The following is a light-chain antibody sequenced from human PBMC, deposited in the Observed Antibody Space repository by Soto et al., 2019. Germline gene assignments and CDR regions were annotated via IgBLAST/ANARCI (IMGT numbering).Light chain of an antibody. Sequence: DIVMTQSPLSLPVTPGEPASISCRSSQSLLHSNGYNYLDWYLQKPGQSPQLLIYLGSSRASGVPDRFSGSGSGTDFTLKISRVEAEDVGVYYCMQPLQSWTFGQGTKVDSK. CDR2: LGS. V-gene: IGKV2-28*01. CDR3: MQPLQSWT. CDR1: QSLLHSNGYNY. J-gene: IGKJ1*01.